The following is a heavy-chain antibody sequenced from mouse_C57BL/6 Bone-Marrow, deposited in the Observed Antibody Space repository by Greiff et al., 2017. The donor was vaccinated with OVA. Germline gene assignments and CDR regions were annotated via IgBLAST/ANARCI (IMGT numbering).Heavy chain of an antibody. V-gene: IGHV1-81*01. D-gene: IGHD2-3*01. CDR1: GYTFTSYG. J-gene: IGHJ4*01. CDR2: IYPRSGNT. Sequence: QVQLQQSGAELARPGASVKLSCKASGYTFTSYGISWVKQRTGQGLEWIGEIYPRSGNTYYNEKFKGKATLTADKSSSTAYMELRSLTSEDAAVYFCARYGYYAGDYAMDYWGQGTSVTVSS. CDR3: ARYGYYAGDYAMDY.